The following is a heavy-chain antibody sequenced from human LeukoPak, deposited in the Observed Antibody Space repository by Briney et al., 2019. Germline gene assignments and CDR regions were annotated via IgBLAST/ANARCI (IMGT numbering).Heavy chain of an antibody. Sequence: SETLSLTCSLSGGSITNYYWTWIGQPPGKGLEWIAWIYSSVNTEYNPSLKSRDTISLGTSNNQFSLRLTSVTASDTAVYYCARTGAYSGSGPSWAFDIWGQGTVVTVSS. J-gene: IGHJ3*02. D-gene: IGHD3-10*01. CDR1: GGSITNYY. V-gene: IGHV4-4*09. CDR2: IYSSVNT. CDR3: ARTGAYSGSGPSWAFDI.